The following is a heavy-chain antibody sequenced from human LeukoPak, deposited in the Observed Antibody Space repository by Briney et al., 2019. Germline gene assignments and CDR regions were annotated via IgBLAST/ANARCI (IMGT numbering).Heavy chain of an antibody. CDR1: GFTFSSYA. J-gene: IGHJ4*02. D-gene: IGHD3-22*01. Sequence: PGGSLRLSCAASGFTFSSYAMSWVRQAPGKGLEWVSAISGSGGSTYYADSVKGRFTISGDNSKNTLYLQMNSLGAEDTAVYYCAKPLRPTYYYDSSGSLSFDYWGQGTLVTVSS. V-gene: IGHV3-23*01. CDR2: ISGSGGST. CDR3: AKPLRPTYYYDSSGSLSFDY.